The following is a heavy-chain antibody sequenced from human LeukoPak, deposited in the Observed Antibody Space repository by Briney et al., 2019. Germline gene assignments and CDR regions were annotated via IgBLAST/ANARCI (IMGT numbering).Heavy chain of an antibody. V-gene: IGHV3-7*03. D-gene: IGHD6-6*01. Sequence: GGSLRLSCAVSGFTFSGFWMSWSRQAPGKGLEWVASINSDGSEGYYADVVKGRFTISRDNAKNSLYLQINSLRAEDTAVYNCARSSYSSSSSVWGQGTMVTVSS. CDR2: INSDGSEG. CDR3: ARSSYSSSSSV. J-gene: IGHJ3*01. CDR1: GFTFSGFW.